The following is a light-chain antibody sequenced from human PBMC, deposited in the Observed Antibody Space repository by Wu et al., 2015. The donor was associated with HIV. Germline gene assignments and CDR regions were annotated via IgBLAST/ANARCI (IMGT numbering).Light chain of an antibody. Sequence: EIVLIQFPATLSSSPGESVTLSCRASRSVSGTLAWYQQKPGQALRLLIYDATNRATGIPARFSGSGSGADFTLTISRLEPEDSAVYYCQQYATSPHTFGQGTKLEIK. CDR3: QQYATSPHT. J-gene: IGKJ2*01. V-gene: IGKV3-11*01. CDR2: DAT. CDR1: RSVSGT.